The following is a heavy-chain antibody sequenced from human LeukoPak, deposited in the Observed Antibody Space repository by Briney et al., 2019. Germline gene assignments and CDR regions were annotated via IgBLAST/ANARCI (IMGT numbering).Heavy chain of an antibody. Sequence: SQTLSLTCAISVDSVSTASNAWYWIRPPPSIGLEWLGRTYYNSKWYTDYAVSVSGRTTINPDTSKNQFSLQLNSVTPEDTAVYYCAREQYDSMHWYFDLWGRGTLVTVSS. CDR1: VDSVSTASNA. V-gene: IGHV6-1*01. D-gene: IGHD3-22*01. J-gene: IGHJ2*01. CDR3: AREQYDSMHWYFDL. CDR2: TYYNSKWYT.